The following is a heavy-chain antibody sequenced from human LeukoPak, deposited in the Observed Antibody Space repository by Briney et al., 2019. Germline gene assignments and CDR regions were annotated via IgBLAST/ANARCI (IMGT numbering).Heavy chain of an antibody. Sequence: ASVKVSCKASGYTFTGYYMHWVRQAPGQGLVWMGWINPNSGGTNYAQKFQGRVTMTRDTSISTAYMELSRLRSDDTAVYYCASEYCSSTSCYHSFDYWGQGTLVTVSS. J-gene: IGHJ4*02. D-gene: IGHD2-2*01. CDR2: INPNSGGT. CDR3: ASEYCSSTSCYHSFDY. CDR1: GYTFTGYY. V-gene: IGHV1-2*02.